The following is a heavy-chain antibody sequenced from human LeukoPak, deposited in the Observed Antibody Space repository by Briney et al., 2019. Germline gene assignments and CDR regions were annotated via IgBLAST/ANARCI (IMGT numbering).Heavy chain of an antibody. J-gene: IGHJ4*02. Sequence: GGSLRLSCAASGFTFSSYGMHWVRQAPGKGLEWLSYISSGGSAIYYADSVKGRFTISRDNAKNSLYLQMNSLRVEDTAVYYCVSSYDISDYWGQGTVVTVSS. D-gene: IGHD3-9*01. V-gene: IGHV3-48*04. CDR3: VSSYDISDY. CDR1: GFTFSSYG. CDR2: ISSGGSAI.